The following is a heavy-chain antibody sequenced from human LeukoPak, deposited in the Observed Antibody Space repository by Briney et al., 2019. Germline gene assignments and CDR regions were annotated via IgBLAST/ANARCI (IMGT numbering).Heavy chain of an antibody. Sequence: GGSLTLSCAASGLTFSSYGMDWVRQAPGKGLEWVAVIAYDGSNKYYADSVKGRFAITRDNSKNTLYLQMNSLRAEDTAVYYCAGGTATVTMEFWGQGTLVTVSS. D-gene: IGHD4-17*01. CDR2: IAYDGSNK. CDR1: GLTFSSYG. CDR3: AGGTATVTMEF. V-gene: IGHV3-30*03. J-gene: IGHJ4*02.